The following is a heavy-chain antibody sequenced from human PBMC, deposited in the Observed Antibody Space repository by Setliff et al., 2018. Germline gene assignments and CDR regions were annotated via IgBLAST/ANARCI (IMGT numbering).Heavy chain of an antibody. CDR2: IYTSGST. D-gene: IGHD1-26*01. CDR3: ARVRWELYFDY. CDR1: GGSISSGSYY. Sequence: SETLSLTCTVSGGSISSGSYYWSWIRQPAGKGLEWIGRIYTSGSTNYNPSLKSRVTISVDTSKNQFSLKLSSVTAADTAVYYCARVRWELYFDYWGQGTLVTSPQ. J-gene: IGHJ4*02. V-gene: IGHV4-61*02.